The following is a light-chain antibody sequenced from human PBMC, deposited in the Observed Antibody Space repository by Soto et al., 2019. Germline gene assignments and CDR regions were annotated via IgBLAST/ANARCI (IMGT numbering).Light chain of an antibody. Sequence: DIQMTQSPSTLSTSVGDRATITCRATQNIDRWLAWYQQKPGKAPKLLIYEASSLEGGVPSRFSCSGSGTEFTLTVRGLQAEDFATYWCQQYKSGSTFGQGTKLDFK. V-gene: IGKV1-5*01. J-gene: IGKJ1*01. CDR2: EAS. CDR3: QQYKSGST. CDR1: QNIDRW.